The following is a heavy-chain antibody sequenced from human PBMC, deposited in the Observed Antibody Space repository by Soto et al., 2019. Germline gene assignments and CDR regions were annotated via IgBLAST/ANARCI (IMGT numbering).Heavy chain of an antibody. J-gene: IGHJ6*02. V-gene: IGHV3-13*01. CDR2: IGTAGDT. CDR3: ARLAAKNYYYYGMDV. CDR1: GFTFSSYD. Sequence: GGSLRLSCAASGFTFSSYDMHWVRQATGKGLEWVSAIGTAGDTYYPGSVKGRFTISRENAKNSLYLQMNSLRAEDTAVYYCARLAAKNYYYYGMDVWGQGTTVTVSS. D-gene: IGHD6-13*01.